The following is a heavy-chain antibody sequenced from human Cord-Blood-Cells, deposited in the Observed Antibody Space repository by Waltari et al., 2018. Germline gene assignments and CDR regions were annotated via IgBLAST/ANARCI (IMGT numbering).Heavy chain of an antibody. D-gene: IGHD5-12*01. Sequence: QVQLVQSGAEVKKPGASVKVSCKASGYTFTSYYMHWVRQAPGQGLEWMGIINPSGGSTSYAQKFQGRGTMTRDTSTSTVYMELSSLRSEDTAVYYCAILSGYDYAFDIWGQGTMVTVSS. CDR3: AILSGYDYAFDI. J-gene: IGHJ3*02. V-gene: IGHV1-46*01. CDR2: INPSGGST. CDR1: GYTFTSYY.